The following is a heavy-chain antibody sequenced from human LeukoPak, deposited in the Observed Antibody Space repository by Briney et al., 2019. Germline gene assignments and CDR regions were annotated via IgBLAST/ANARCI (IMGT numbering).Heavy chain of an antibody. V-gene: IGHV4-39*01. D-gene: IGHD6-13*01. Sequence: SETLSLTCTVSGGSISSSSYYWGWIRQPPGKGLEWIGSIYYSGSTYYNPSLKSRVTISVDTSKNQFSLKLSSVTAADTAVYYCARRGAATGFTWGQGTLVTVSS. J-gene: IGHJ1*01. CDR3: ARRGAATGFT. CDR1: GGSISSSSYY. CDR2: IYYSGST.